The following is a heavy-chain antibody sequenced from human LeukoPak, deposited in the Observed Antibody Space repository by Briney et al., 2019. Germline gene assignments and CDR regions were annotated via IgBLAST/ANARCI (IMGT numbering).Heavy chain of an antibody. J-gene: IGHJ4*02. CDR1: GFTVSSNY. CDR3: AKETYDFWSGYSWYFDY. CDR2: ISGSGGST. V-gene: IGHV3-23*01. D-gene: IGHD3-3*01. Sequence: PGGSLRLSCAASGFTVSSNYMSWVRQAPGKGLEWVSAISGSGGSTYYADSVKGRFTISRDNSKNTLYLQMNSLRAEDTAVYYCAKETYDFWSGYSWYFDYWGQGTLVTVSS.